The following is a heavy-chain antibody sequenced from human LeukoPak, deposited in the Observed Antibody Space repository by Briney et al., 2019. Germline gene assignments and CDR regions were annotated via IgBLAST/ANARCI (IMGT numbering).Heavy chain of an antibody. V-gene: IGHV4-34*01. CDR1: GGSFSGYY. CDR2: INHSGST. D-gene: IGHD1-1*01. J-gene: IGHJ5*02. Sequence: SETPSLTCAVYGGSFSGYYWSWIRQPPGKGLEWIGEINHSGSTNYNPSLKSRVTISVDTSKNQFSLKLSSVTAADTAVYYCARVLSRTAFNWFDPWGQGTLVTVSS. CDR3: ARVLSRTAFNWFDP.